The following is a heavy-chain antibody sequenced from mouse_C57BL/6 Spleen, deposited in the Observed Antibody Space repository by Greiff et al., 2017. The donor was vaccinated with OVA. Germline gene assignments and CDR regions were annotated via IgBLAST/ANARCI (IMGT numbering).Heavy chain of an antibody. CDR3: ARELREEGYWYFDV. D-gene: IGHD1-1*01. CDR2: INPNNGGT. V-gene: IGHV1-26*01. J-gene: IGHJ1*03. Sequence: EVQLQQSGPELVKPGASVKISCKASGYTFTDYYMNWVKQSHGKSLEWIGDINPNNGGTSYNQKFKGKATLPVDKSSSTTYMELRSLTSEDSAVYYCARELREEGYWYFDVWGTGTTVTVSS. CDR1: GYTFTDYY.